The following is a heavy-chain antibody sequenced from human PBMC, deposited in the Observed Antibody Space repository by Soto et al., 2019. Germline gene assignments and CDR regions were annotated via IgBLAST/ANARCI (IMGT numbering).Heavy chain of an antibody. V-gene: IGHV3-21*01. D-gene: IGHD2-2*01. CDR2: ISRSSRYT. Sequence: PGGSLRPSCAAAGFSFPSYYMDWVRQVPGKGLEWGSSISRSSRYTNHADSVKGRFTISSDNATHSLYLQMNSLRAPHTAVYYWARVGSCYGTGSPYYSDYWEQGTLGTVSS. CDR1: GFSFPSYY. CDR3: ARVGSCYGTGSPYYSDY. J-gene: IGHJ4*02.